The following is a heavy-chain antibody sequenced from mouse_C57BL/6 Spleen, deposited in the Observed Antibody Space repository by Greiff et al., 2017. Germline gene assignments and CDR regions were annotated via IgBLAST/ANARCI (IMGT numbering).Heavy chain of an antibody. CDR1: GYTFTSYW. D-gene: IGHD2-4*01. Sequence: QVQLQQPGAELVMPGASVKLSCKASGYTFTSYWMHWVKQRPGQGLEWIGEIDPSDSYTNYNQKFKGKSTLTVDKSSSTAYMQLSSLTSEDSAVYYCARSHYDYFDYWGQGTTLTVSS. CDR2: IDPSDSYT. V-gene: IGHV1-69*01. CDR3: ARSHYDYFDY. J-gene: IGHJ2*01.